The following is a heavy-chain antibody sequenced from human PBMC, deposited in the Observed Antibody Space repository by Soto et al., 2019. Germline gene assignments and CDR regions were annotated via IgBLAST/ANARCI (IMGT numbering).Heavy chain of an antibody. CDR2: ISCDGSDK. CDR3: AKVTGYCSSSSCRRDYYYYYGMDV. CDR1: GFTFSSYG. Sequence: GGSLRLSCAASGFTFSSYGMHWVRQAPGKGLEWVAVISCDGSDKYYADSVKGRFSISRDNSKNTLYLQMNSLRPEDTAVYYCAKVTGYCSSSSCRRDYYYYYGMDVWGQGTTVTVSS. D-gene: IGHD2-2*01. J-gene: IGHJ6*02. V-gene: IGHV3-30*18.